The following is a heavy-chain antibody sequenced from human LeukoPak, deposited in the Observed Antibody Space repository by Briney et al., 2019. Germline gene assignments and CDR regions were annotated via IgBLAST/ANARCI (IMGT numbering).Heavy chain of an antibody. V-gene: IGHV3-9*01. CDR1: GFTFGDYA. CDR3: ARVLVGKKINFDY. J-gene: IGHJ4*02. Sequence: PGRSLRLSCAASGFTFGDYAMHWVRQAPGKGLEWVSGISWNSGSIGYADSVKGRFTISRDNAKNSLYLQMNSLRAEDTAVYYCARVLVGKKINFDYWGQGTLVTVSS. CDR2: ISWNSGSI. D-gene: IGHD4-23*01.